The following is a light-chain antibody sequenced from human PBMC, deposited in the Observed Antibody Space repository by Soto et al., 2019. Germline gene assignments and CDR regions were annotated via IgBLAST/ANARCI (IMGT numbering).Light chain of an antibody. CDR1: QGISSS. Sequence: DIQLTQSPSFLSASVGDRVTITCRASQGISSSLAWYQQRAGKAPKFLIYKASTLKSGVPSRFSGSGSGTEFTLTISSLQPDDFATYYCQQLFDSPITFGQGTRLEIK. J-gene: IGKJ5*01. CDR2: KAS. V-gene: IGKV1-9*01. CDR3: QQLFDSPIT.